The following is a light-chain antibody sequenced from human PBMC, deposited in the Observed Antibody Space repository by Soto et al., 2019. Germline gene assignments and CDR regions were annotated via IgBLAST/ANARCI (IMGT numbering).Light chain of an antibody. V-gene: IGKV3-20*01. CDR3: QFFGSSRYT. J-gene: IGKJ2*01. CDR2: GTS. Sequence: EIVLTQSPGILSLSPGERATLACRASQSISSNYLAWYQQKPGQAPRPLIYGTSSRATGIPDRFSARGSGTVFTRTISRQEPEGFAVYYCQFFGSSRYTGGQGTKLEIK. CDR1: QSISSNY.